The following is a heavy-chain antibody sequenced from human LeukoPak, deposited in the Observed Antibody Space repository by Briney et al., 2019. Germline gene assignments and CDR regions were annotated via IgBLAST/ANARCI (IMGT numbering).Heavy chain of an antibody. CDR3: ARAYQPLGGLSLPDY. CDR2: INPSGGST. D-gene: IGHD3-16*02. CDR1: GYTFTSYY. V-gene: IGHV1-46*01. J-gene: IGHJ4*02. Sequence: GASVKVSCKASGYTFTSYYMHWVRQAPGQGLEWMGIINPSGGSTSYAQKFQGRVTMTRDMSTSTVYMELSSLRSEDTAVYYCARAYQPLGGLSLPDYWGQGTLVSVSS.